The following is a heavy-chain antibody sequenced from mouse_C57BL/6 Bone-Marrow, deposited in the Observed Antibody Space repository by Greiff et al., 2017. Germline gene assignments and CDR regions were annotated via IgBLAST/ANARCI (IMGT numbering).Heavy chain of an antibody. Sequence: EVQLQQSGPELVKPGDSVKISCKASGYSFTGYFMNWVMQSPGKSLEWIGRINPYNGDTFYNQKFKGKATLTVDKSSSTAHMELRSLTSEDSAVYYCARDRPSGSSPYYFDYWGQGTTLTVSS. CDR1: GYSFTGYF. J-gene: IGHJ2*01. D-gene: IGHD1-1*01. CDR2: INPYNGDT. V-gene: IGHV1-20*01. CDR3: ARDRPSGSSPYYFDY.